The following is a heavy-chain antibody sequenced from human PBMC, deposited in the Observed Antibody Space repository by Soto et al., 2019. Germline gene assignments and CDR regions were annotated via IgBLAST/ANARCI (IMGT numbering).Heavy chain of an antibody. V-gene: IGHV3-30-3*01. CDR3: ARGQLHPDY. J-gene: IGHJ4*02. Sequence: SCAASGFTFSSYAMHWVRQAPGKGLEWVAVISYDGSNKYYADSVKGRFTISRDNSKNTLYLQMNSLRAEDTAVYYCARGQLHPDYWGQGTQVTVSS. CDR1: GFTFSSYA. D-gene: IGHD6-6*01. CDR2: ISYDGSNK.